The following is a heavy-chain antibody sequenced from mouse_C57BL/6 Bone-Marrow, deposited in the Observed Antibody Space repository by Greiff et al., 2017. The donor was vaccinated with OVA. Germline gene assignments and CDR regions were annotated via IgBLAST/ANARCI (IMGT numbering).Heavy chain of an antibody. J-gene: IGHJ4*01. V-gene: IGHV1-82*01. CDR2: IYPGDGDT. D-gene: IGHD2-3*01. Sequence: VKLMESGPELVKPGASVKISCKASGYAFSSSWMNWVKQRPGKGLEWIGRIYPGDGDTNYNGKFKGKATLTADKSSSTAYMQLSSLTSEDSAVYFCALYYYYAMDYWGQGTSVTVSS. CDR3: ALYYYYAMDY. CDR1: GYAFSSSW.